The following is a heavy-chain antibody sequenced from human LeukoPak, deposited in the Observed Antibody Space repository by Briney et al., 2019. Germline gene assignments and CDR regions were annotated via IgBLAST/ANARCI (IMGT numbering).Heavy chain of an antibody. D-gene: IGHD6-19*01. CDR1: GFTFSSYS. J-gene: IGHJ4*02. CDR2: INDSGST. Sequence: GSLRLSCAASGFTFSSYSMNWVRQPPGKGLEWIGEINDSGSTNYDPSLKSRVTISVDTSKNQFSLKVNSVTAADTAVYYCARGTTGYTSGSFDYWGQGSLRTVSS. V-gene: IGHV4-34*01. CDR3: ARGTTGYTSGSFDY.